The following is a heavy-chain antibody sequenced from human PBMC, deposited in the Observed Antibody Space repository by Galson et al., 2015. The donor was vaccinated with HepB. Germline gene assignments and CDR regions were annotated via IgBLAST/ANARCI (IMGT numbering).Heavy chain of an antibody. CDR3: ARDLLGFGLDV. D-gene: IGHD3-10*01. CDR2: ISSSARYT. V-gene: IGHV3-11*06. J-gene: IGHJ6*02. CDR1: GFTFSDYY. Sequence: SLRLSCAVSGFTFSDYYMSWLRQAPGKGLEWISYISSSARYTNYADSVKGRFTISRDSAKNSLYLQMNSLRVDDTAIYYCARDLLGFGLDVWGQGTTVTVSS.